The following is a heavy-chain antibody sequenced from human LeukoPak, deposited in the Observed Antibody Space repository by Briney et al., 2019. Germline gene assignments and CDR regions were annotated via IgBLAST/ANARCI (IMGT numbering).Heavy chain of an antibody. Sequence: PGGSLRLSCAAPGFTVSSNYMSWVRQAPGKGLEWVSVIYSGGSTYYADSVKGRFTISRDNSKNTLYLQMNSLRAEDTAVYYCARGHYYDSSGYWYWGQGTLVTVSS. D-gene: IGHD3-22*01. CDR2: IYSGGST. J-gene: IGHJ4*02. CDR3: ARGHYYDSSGYWY. V-gene: IGHV3-53*01. CDR1: GFTVSSNY.